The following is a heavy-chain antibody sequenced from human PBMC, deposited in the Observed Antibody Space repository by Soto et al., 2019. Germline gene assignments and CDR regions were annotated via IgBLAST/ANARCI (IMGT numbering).Heavy chain of an antibody. V-gene: IGHV1-8*01. CDR2: MSPDSGNA. CDR1: GYTFTDYD. Sequence: QVQVVQSRAEVKKPGASVRVSCKTSGYTFTDYDINWVRQATGQGLEWMGWMSPDSGNAGYAQQFQGRVTMTRNTSIRTAYMELSSLRSEDMAVYYCEVTTGYWGQGTMVTVSS. CDR3: EVTTGY. D-gene: IGHD2-21*02. J-gene: IGHJ4*02.